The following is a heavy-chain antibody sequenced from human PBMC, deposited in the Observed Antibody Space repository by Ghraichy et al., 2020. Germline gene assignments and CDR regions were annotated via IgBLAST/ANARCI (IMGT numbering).Heavy chain of an antibody. V-gene: IGHV4-4*07. CDR2: IYTSVIT. J-gene: IGHJ6*02. CDR1: GGSISSYY. D-gene: IGHD3-22*01. CDR3: ARGHYDSSGYYYLDV. Sequence: SETLSLTCTVSGGSISSYYWSWIRPPAGKGLEWIGRIYTSVITNYNPSLKSRVTMSVDTSKNQFSLKLTSVTAADTAVYYCARGHYDSSGYYYLDVWGQGTTVTVSS.